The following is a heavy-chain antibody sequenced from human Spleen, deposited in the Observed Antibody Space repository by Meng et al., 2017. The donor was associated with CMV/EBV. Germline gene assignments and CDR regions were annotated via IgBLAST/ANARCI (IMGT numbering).Heavy chain of an antibody. D-gene: IGHD3-10*01. CDR1: GGSFSGYY. J-gene: IGHJ5*02. Sequence: GSLRLSCAVYGGSFSGYYWSWIRQPPGKGLEWIGEINHSGSTNYNPSLKSRVTISVDTSKNQFSLKLSSVTAADTAVYYCARGREVASRYYYGSGPGAWGQGTLVTVSS. CDR2: INHSGST. CDR3: ARGREVASRYYYGSGPGA. V-gene: IGHV4-34*01.